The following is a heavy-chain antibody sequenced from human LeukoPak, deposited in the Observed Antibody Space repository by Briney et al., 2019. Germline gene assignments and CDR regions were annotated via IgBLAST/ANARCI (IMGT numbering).Heavy chain of an antibody. J-gene: IGHJ4*02. CDR3: ARASGPFDY. CDR1: GFMFSVYG. D-gene: IGHD3-10*01. CDR2: IWNDGSNK. V-gene: IGHV3-33*01. Sequence: GGSLRLSCVASGFMFSVYGMHWVRQAPGRGLEWVAVIWNDGSNKYYADSVKGRFTISRDNSKNTLYLQMNSLRAEDTAVYSCARASGPFDYWGQGTLVTVSS.